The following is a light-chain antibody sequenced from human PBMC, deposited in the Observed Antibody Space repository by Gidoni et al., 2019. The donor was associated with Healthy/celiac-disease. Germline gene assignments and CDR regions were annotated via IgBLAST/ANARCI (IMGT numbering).Light chain of an antibody. CDR2: DVS. CDR3: SSYTSSSTVV. Sequence: SALTHPASVSRSPGQSITISCPGTSSHVGGYNYVSWYQQHPGKAPKLMIYDVSNRPSGVSNRFSGSKSGNTASLTISGLQAEDEADYYCSSYTSSSTVVFGGGTKLTVL. J-gene: IGLJ2*01. CDR1: SSHVGGYNY. V-gene: IGLV2-14*03.